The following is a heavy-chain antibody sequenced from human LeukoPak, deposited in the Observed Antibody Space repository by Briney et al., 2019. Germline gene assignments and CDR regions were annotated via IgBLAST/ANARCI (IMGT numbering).Heavy chain of an antibody. CDR3: ARDVWADCSSTSRLPHGMDV. CDR1: GYTFTSYY. Sequence: ASVKVSCKASGYTFTSYYMHWVRQAPGQGLEWMGIINPSGGSTSYAQKFQGRVTMTRDTSTSTVYMELSSLRSEDTAVYYCARDVWADCSSTSRLPHGMDVWGQGTTVTVSS. D-gene: IGHD2-2*01. CDR2: INPSGGST. V-gene: IGHV1-46*01. J-gene: IGHJ6*02.